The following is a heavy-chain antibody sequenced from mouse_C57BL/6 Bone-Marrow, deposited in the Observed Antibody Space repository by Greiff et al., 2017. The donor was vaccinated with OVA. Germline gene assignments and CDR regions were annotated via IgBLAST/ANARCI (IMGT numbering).Heavy chain of an antibody. CDR3: ARRANWDGYFDV. D-gene: IGHD4-1*01. V-gene: IGHV8-8*01. CDR1: GFSLSTFGMG. Sequence: QVQLKESGPGILQPSQTLSLTCSFSGFSLSTFGMGLGWIRQPSGKGLEWLAHIWWDDDKYYTPALKSRLTISKDTSKNQVFLKIASVDTADTATYYCARRANWDGYFDVWGTGTTVTVSS. J-gene: IGHJ1*03. CDR2: IWWDDDK.